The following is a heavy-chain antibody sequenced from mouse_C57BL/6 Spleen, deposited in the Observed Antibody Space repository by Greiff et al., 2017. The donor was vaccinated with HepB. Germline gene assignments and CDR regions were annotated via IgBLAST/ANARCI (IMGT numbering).Heavy chain of an antibody. CDR2: IHPNSGST. D-gene: IGHD2-5*01. V-gene: IGHV1-64*01. CDR1: GYTFTSYW. J-gene: IGHJ3*01. CDR3: AGAYYSNSLFAY. Sequence: QVQLQQPGAVLVKPGASVKLSCKASGYTFTSYWMHWVKQRPGQGLEWIGMIHPNSGSTNYNEKFKSKATLTVDKPSSTAYMQLSSLTSEDSAVYYCAGAYYSNSLFAYWGQGTLVTVSA.